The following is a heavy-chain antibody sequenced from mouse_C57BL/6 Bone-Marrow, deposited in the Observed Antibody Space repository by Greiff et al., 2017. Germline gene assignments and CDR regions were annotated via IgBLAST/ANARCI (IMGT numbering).Heavy chain of an antibody. D-gene: IGHD2-5*01. CDR1: GFTFSSYT. Sequence: EVMLVESGGGLVKPGGSLKLSCAASGFTFSSYTMSWVRQTPEKRLEWVATISGGGGNTYYPDSVKGRFTISRDNAKNTLYLQMSSLRSEDTALYYCARRYYSNIYFDDWGQGTTLTVSS. V-gene: IGHV5-9*01. CDR3: ARRYYSNIYFDD. CDR2: ISGGGGNT. J-gene: IGHJ2*01.